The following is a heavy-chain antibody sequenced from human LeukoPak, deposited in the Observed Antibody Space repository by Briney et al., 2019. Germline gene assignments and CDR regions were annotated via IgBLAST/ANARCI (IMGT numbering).Heavy chain of an antibody. CDR3: VRLFGGVTTFDY. CDR2: INPDGSGT. J-gene: IGHJ4*02. Sequence: GGSLRLSCAASGFTFSAYWMSWVRQGPGKGLDWVASINPDGSGTRYVDSMRGRFTISRDNAQNSLYLHMNSLSAEDTAVYYCVRLFGGVTTFDYWGRGTLITVSS. V-gene: IGHV3-7*01. CDR1: GFTFSAYW. D-gene: IGHD4-17*01.